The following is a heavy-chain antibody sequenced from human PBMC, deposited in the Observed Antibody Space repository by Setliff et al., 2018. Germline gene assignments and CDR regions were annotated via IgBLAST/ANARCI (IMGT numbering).Heavy chain of an antibody. CDR3: AREGRWDYSYPIY. Sequence: SETLSLTCTVSDDSFYSSSYYWAWIRQPPGRGLEWIGSISYDGATNYNSSLKSRVAMSLDVPERQFALKLSSVTAVDAAVSYCAREGRWDYSYPIYWGQGILVTVSS. V-gene: IGHV4-39*01. CDR1: DDSFYSSSYY. CDR2: ISYDGAT. D-gene: IGHD4-4*01. J-gene: IGHJ4*02.